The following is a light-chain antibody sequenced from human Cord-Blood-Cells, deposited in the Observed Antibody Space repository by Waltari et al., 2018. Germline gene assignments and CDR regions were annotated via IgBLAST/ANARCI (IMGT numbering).Light chain of an antibody. CDR2: GAS. J-gene: IGKJ3*01. Sequence: EIVLTQSPGTLSLYPGERSTLYCRASQSVSSIYLAWYQQKPGQAPRLLTSGASSRATGIPDRFSGSGSATDFTLTISRLEPEDFAVYYCQQYGSSLFTFGPGTKVDIK. CDR3: QQYGSSLFT. V-gene: IGKV3-20*01. CDR1: QSVSSIY.